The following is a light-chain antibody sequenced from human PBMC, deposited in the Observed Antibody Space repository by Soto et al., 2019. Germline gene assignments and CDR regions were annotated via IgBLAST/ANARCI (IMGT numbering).Light chain of an antibody. CDR2: EAS. Sequence: EIVLTQSPATLSLSPGERATLSCRASQTVSSSLAWYQQKPGQAPRLLIYEASNRATGIPARFSGSGSGADFTLTISSLEPEDFARYYGRQPINWPLTFGGGTKVEIK. CDR3: RQPINWPLT. V-gene: IGKV3-11*01. J-gene: IGKJ4*01. CDR1: QTVSSS.